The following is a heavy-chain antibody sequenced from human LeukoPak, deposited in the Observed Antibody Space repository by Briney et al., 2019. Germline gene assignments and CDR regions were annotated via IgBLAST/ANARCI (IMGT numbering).Heavy chain of an antibody. CDR2: INHSGST. CDR1: GGSFSGYY. V-gene: IGHV4-34*01. CDR3: ARSFSSSWSTP. D-gene: IGHD6-13*01. Sequence: SETLSLTCAVYGGSFSGYYWSWIRQPPGKGPEWIGEINHSGSTNYNPSLKSRVTISVDTSKNQFSLKLSSVTAADTAVYYCARSFSSSWSTPWSQGTLVTVSS. J-gene: IGHJ5*02.